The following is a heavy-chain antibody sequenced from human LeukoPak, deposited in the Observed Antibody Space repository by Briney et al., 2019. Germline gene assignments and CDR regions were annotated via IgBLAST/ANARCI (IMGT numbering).Heavy chain of an antibody. J-gene: IGHJ5*02. CDR1: GGSISSGGYY. V-gene: IGHV4-61*08. Sequence: SETLSLTCTVFGGSISSGGYYWSWIRQPPGKGLEWIGYIYYSGSTNYNPSLKSRVTISVDTSKNQFSLKLSSVTAADTAVYYCARAPYCSSTSCYLNWFDPWGQGTLVTVSS. D-gene: IGHD2-2*01. CDR3: ARAPYCSSTSCYLNWFDP. CDR2: IYYSGST.